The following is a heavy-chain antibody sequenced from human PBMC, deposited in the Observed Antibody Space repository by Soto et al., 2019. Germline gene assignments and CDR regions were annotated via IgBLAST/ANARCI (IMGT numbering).Heavy chain of an antibody. J-gene: IGHJ4*02. CDR1: DDSINSDKYY. V-gene: IGHV4-39*01. Sequence: QLQLQESGPGLVKPSETLSLTCSVSDDSINSDKYYWGWIHQPPGKGLEWIGSIYYSGNAYYNTSLQTRVTISLDKPRSRFSLKLNSVTAADSAVYFCARLEGLATISYYFDFWGPGALVTVSS. D-gene: IGHD3-9*01. CDR2: IYYSGNA. CDR3: ARLEGLATISYYFDF.